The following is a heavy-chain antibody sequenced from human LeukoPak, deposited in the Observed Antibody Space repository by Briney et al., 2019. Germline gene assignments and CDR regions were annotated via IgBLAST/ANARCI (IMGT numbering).Heavy chain of an antibody. CDR3: AKDEGSGWYYFDY. V-gene: IGHV3-23*01. CDR1: GFSLSSFA. J-gene: IGHJ4*02. Sequence: AGGSLRLSCVGSGFSLSSFAMSWVRQAPGKGLEWVSTISGGGSYTYFADSVKGRFTVSRDDSKSMHFLQMNSLRAEDTAVYYCAKDEGSGWYYFDYWGQGSLVTVSS. CDR2: ISGGGSYT. D-gene: IGHD6-19*01.